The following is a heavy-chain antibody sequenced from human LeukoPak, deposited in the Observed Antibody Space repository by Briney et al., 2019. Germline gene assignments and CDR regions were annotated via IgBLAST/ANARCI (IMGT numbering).Heavy chain of an antibody. D-gene: IGHD6-6*01. CDR1: GLTFRKYA. CDR3: AGIGAARQFDY. V-gene: IGHV3-23*01. J-gene: IGHJ4*02. Sequence: GGSLRLSCVASGLTFRKYAMSWVRQAPGKGPEWMSAMGGDGSGTNHADSVKGRFTISRDNSKNTLYLQMSSLRGEDTAVYYCAGIGAARQFDYWGQGTLVTVSS. CDR2: MGGDGSGT.